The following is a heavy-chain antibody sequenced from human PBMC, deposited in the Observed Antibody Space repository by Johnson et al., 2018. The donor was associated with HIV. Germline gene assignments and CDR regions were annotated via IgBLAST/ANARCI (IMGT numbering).Heavy chain of an antibody. V-gene: IGHV3-7*01. D-gene: IGHD2-15*01. Sequence: VQLVESGGGLVQPGGSLRLSCAASGFTFSRYWVSWVRQAPGKGLEWVANIKQDGSEKYYVDSVKGRFIIARDNAKNSLYLQMNSLRAEDTAVYYCAREADIVVVVAATRGAFDIWGQGTMVTVSS. CDR2: IKQDGSEK. CDR3: AREADIVVVVAATRGAFDI. CDR1: GFTFSRYW. J-gene: IGHJ3*02.